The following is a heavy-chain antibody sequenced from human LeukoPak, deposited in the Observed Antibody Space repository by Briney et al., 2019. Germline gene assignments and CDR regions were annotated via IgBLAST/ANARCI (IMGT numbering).Heavy chain of an antibody. Sequence: GGSLRLSCAASGFPFNNYAMRWVRQAPGKGLEWVSAISAGSATIYYADSVKGRFTISRDNSKNTLYLQMNSLRAEDTAVYFCAKTSECTSSRCQRYFDYWGQGALVTVSS. V-gene: IGHV3-23*01. CDR2: ISAGSATI. CDR3: AKTSECTSSRCQRYFDY. CDR1: GFPFNNYA. D-gene: IGHD5-24*01. J-gene: IGHJ4*02.